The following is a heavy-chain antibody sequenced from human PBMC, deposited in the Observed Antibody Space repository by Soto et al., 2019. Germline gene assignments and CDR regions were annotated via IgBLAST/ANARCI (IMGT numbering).Heavy chain of an antibody. J-gene: IGHJ4*02. V-gene: IGHV3-21*01. CDR2: ISSSSSYI. D-gene: IGHD6-13*01. CDR1: GFTFSSYS. CDR3: ARERHSSSWYSGY. Sequence: GGSLRLSCAASGFTFSSYSMNWVRQAPGKGLEWVSSISSSSSYIYYADSVKGRFTISRDNAKNSLYLQMNSLRAEDTAVYYCARERHSSSWYSGYWGQGTLVTVSS.